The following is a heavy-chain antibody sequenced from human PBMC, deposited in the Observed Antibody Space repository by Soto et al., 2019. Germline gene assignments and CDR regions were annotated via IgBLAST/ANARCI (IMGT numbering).Heavy chain of an antibody. CDR1: GFTFGSYG. Sequence: PGGSLRLSCAASGFTFGSYGMSWVRQAPGKGLEWVSAISDAGGSTYYADSVKGRFTISRDNSKNTLYLQMNSLRAEDTAVYFCAKDRMSTAIVDYWGQGTLVTVSS. V-gene: IGHV3-23*01. CDR2: ISDAGGST. D-gene: IGHD5-18*01. J-gene: IGHJ4*02. CDR3: AKDRMSTAIVDY.